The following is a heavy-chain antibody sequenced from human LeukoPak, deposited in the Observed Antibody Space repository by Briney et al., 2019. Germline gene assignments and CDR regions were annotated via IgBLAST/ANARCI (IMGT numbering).Heavy chain of an antibody. Sequence: GGSLRLSCAASGFTFSNYWMNWVRQAPGKGPVWVSRINRDGTFTSYADSVKGRFTISRDNGKNSLYLQMNSLRAEDTAVYYCAAQYLPRRGVGGTFEIWGQGTLVTVSS. CDR1: GFTFSNYW. CDR2: INRDGTFT. CDR3: AAQYLPRRGVGGTFEI. J-gene: IGHJ3*02. V-gene: IGHV3-74*01. D-gene: IGHD3-10*01.